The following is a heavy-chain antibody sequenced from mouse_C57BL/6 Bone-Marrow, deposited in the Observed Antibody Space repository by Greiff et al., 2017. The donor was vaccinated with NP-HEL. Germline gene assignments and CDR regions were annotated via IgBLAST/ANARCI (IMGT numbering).Heavy chain of an antibody. CDR1: GYTFTDYY. D-gene: IGHD2-2*01. Sequence: QVQLQQSGAELVRPGASVKLSCKASGYTFTDYYINWVKQRPGQGLEWIARIYPGSGNTYYNEKFKGKATLTAEKSSSTAYMQLSSLTSEDSAVYFCASLIYYGYDDYAMDYWGQGTSVTVSS. J-gene: IGHJ4*01. V-gene: IGHV1-76*01. CDR3: ASLIYYGYDDYAMDY. CDR2: IYPGSGNT.